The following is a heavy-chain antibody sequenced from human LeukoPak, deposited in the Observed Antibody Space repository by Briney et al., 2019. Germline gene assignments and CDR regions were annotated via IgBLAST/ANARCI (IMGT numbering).Heavy chain of an antibody. V-gene: IGHV1-69*01. J-gene: IGHJ5*02. Sequence: SVKVSCKASGGTFSSYAISWVRQAPGQGLEWMGGIIPIFGTANYAQKFQGRVTITADESTSTAYMELSSLRSEDTAVYYCTRLEGGATPKNWFDPWGQGTLVTVSS. CDR3: TRLEGGATPKNWFDP. CDR1: GGTFSSYA. D-gene: IGHD1-1*01. CDR2: IIPIFGTA.